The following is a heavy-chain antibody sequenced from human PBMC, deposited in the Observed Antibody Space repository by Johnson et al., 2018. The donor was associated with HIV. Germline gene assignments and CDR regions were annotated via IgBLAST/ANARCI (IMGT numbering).Heavy chain of an antibody. D-gene: IGHD3-10*01. CDR3: ARTNSGSYYHPGAFDI. CDR1: GFTVSTNY. Sequence: VTLVESGGGLVQPGGSLRLSCAASGFTVSTNYMSWIRQAPGKGLEWVSVIYSGGTTYYADSVKGRFTISRDNSKNTLYLQMNSLRAEDTAVYYCARTNSGSYYHPGAFDIWGQGTMVTVSS. CDR2: IYSGGTT. J-gene: IGHJ3*02. V-gene: IGHV3-66*01.